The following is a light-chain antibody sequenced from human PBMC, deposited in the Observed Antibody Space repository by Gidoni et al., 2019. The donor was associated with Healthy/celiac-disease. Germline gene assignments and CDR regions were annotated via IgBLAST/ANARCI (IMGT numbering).Light chain of an antibody. J-gene: IGKJ4*01. CDR1: QSVSSSY. V-gene: IGKV3-20*01. CDR2: GAS. CDR3: QQYGSSPT. Sequence: EIVLTQSPGTLSLSPGERATLPCRASQSVSSSYFAWYQQKPGQAPGLLIYGASSRATGIQDRFSGSGSGTGFTLTISRLEPEDFAVYYCQQYGSSPTFGEGTKVEIK.